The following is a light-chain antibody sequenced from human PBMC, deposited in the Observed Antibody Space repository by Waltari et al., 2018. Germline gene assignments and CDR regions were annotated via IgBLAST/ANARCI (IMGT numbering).Light chain of an antibody. CDR1: QGIGNW. J-gene: IGKJ2*02. Sequence: DIQITQSPSSVSASVGDRVTITCRASQGIGNWLAWYQQKPGKAPKLLIYSASTLLPGVPTRFSGSGSGTDFTLTISGLQPEDFASYYCQQAHSFPRTFGQGTNLEI. CDR2: SAS. V-gene: IGKV1D-12*01. CDR3: QQAHSFPRT.